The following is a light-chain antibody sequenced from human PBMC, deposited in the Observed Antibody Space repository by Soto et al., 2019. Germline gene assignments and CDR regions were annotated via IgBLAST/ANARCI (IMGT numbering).Light chain of an antibody. J-gene: IGKJ1*01. V-gene: IGKV3-20*01. CDR1: QSLSSTY. Sequence: IVLTQSPGTLSLSPLERATLSFRASQSLSSTYLAWYQQKPGQAPRLLIYGASSRATGIPDRFSGSGSGTHFTLTISRLETEDFAVYFCHQYAYSQAFGQGTKVDI. CDR2: GAS. CDR3: HQYAYSQA.